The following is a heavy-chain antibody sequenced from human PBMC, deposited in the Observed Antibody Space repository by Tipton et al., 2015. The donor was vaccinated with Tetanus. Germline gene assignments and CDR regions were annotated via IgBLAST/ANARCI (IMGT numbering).Heavy chain of an antibody. CDR2: IYESGDT. CDR3: ARHQCCYFPPFDF. CDR1: GGSISGGTFY. Sequence: TLSLTCTVSGGSISGGTFYWGWIRQHPGKGLEWIGSIYESGDTYYIPSLKSRVTISVDTSKNQFSLNLNSMAAADTGVYYCARHQCCYFPPFDFGAQGNLVTVSS. D-gene: IGHD2/OR15-2a*01. J-gene: IGHJ4*02. V-gene: IGHV4-39*01.